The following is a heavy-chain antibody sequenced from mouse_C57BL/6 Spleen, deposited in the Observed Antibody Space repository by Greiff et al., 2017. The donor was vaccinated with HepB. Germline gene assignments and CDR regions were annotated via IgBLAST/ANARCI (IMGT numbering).Heavy chain of an antibody. V-gene: IGHV3-6*01. Sequence: ESGPGLVKPSQSLSLTCSVTGYSITSGYYWNWIRQFPGNKLEWMGYISYDGSNNYNPSLKNRISITRDTSKNQFFLKLNSVTTEDTATYYCARDPNYYGSSYAYWGQGTLVTVSA. D-gene: IGHD1-1*01. CDR2: ISYDGSN. J-gene: IGHJ3*01. CDR3: ARDPNYYGSSYAY. CDR1: GYSITSGYY.